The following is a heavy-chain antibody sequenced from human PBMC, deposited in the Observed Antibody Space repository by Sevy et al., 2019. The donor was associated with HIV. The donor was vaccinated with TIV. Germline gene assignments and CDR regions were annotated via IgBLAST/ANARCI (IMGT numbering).Heavy chain of an antibody. J-gene: IGHJ6*02. CDR2: ISSSSSYI. V-gene: IGHV3-21*01. D-gene: IGHD3-10*01. Sequence: GGSLRLSCAASGFTFSSYSMNWVRQAPGKGLEWVSSISSSSSYIYYADSVKGRFTISRDNAKNSLYLQMNSLRAEDTAVYYCARDKPLYYYGSGSPPYGMDVWGQRTTVTVSS. CDR3: ARDKPLYYYGSGSPPYGMDV. CDR1: GFTFSSYS.